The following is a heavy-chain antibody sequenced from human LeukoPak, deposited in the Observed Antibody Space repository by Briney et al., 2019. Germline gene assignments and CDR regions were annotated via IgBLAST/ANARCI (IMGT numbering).Heavy chain of an antibody. CDR1: GYSFTSYW. Sequence: GESLKISCKGSGYSFTSYWIGWVRQAPGKGLEWVSSISSSSSYIYYADSVKGRFTISRDNAKNSLYLQMNSLRAEDTAVYYCASAPRTIFGVVSYYYYMDVWGKGTTVTVSS. D-gene: IGHD3-3*01. CDR3: ASAPRTIFGVVSYYYYMDV. J-gene: IGHJ6*03. CDR2: ISSSSSYI. V-gene: IGHV3-21*01.